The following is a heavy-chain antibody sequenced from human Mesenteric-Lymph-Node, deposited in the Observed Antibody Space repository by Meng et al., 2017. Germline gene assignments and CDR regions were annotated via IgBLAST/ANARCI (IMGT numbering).Heavy chain of an antibody. J-gene: IGHJ4*02. D-gene: IGHD5-18*01. V-gene: IGHV3-30*01. CDR3: ARSVDTAMADFDY. CDR2: ISYDGSNK. Sequence: GGSLRLSCAASGFTFSSYEMNWVRQAPGKGLEWVAVISYDGSNKYYADSVKGRFTISRDNSKNTLYLQMNSLRAEDTAVYYCARSVDTAMADFDYWGQGTLVTVSS. CDR1: GFTFSSYE.